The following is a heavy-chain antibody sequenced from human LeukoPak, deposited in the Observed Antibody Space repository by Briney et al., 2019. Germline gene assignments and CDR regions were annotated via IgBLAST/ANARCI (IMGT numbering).Heavy chain of an antibody. V-gene: IGHV1-58*01. CDR1: GLTFTKSA. CDR3: AADPAGFGAFDI. Sequence: SVKVSCKASGLTFTKSAVQWVRQARGQRLECIGWIVVGSGNTDYAQKFQERVTITRDMSTSTAYMELNSLTSEDTAIYYCAADPAGFGAFDIWGHGTIVTVSS. CDR2: IVVGSGNT. J-gene: IGHJ3*02. D-gene: IGHD3-16*01.